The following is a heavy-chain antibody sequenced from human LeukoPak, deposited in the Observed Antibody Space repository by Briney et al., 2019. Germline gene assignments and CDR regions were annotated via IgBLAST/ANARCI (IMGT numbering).Heavy chain of an antibody. CDR2: ISGSGGST. CDR3: AKCLDMDIVVVVAATRGAFDI. V-gene: IGHV3-23*01. J-gene: IGHJ3*02. Sequence: GGSLRLSCAASGFTVSSNYMSWVRQAPGKGLEWVSAISGSGGSTYYADSVKGRFTISRDNSKNTLYLQMNSLRAEDTAVYYCAKCLDMDIVVVVAATRGAFDIWGQGTMVTVSS. D-gene: IGHD2-15*01. CDR1: GFTVSSNY.